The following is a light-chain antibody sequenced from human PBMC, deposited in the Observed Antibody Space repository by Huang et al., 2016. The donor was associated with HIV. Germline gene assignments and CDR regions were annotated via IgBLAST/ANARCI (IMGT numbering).Light chain of an antibody. V-gene: IGKV3-15*01. CDR2: GAS. Sequence: ETVMTQSPATLSVSPGGRATLSCRASQSVSSSLAWYQQKPGQAPRLLIYGASTRATGIPARFSGSGSGTDFTLTISSLQSEDFAVYYCQQYNNWPQTFGQGTKVEIK. J-gene: IGKJ1*01. CDR1: QSVSSS. CDR3: QQYNNWPQT.